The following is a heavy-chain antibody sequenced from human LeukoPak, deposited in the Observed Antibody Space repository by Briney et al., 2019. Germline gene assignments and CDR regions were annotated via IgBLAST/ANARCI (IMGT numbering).Heavy chain of an antibody. J-gene: IGHJ4*02. V-gene: IGHV3-23*01. CDR1: GFTFSSYA. Sequence: GGSLRLSCAASGFTFSSYAMSWVRQAPGKGLEWISASSGRGGSTYYADSVKGRFTISRDNAKNTLYLQMSSLRAEDTAVYYCAKSRSPGFDYWGQGTLVTVSS. D-gene: IGHD1-14*01. CDR3: AKSRSPGFDY. CDR2: SSGRGGST.